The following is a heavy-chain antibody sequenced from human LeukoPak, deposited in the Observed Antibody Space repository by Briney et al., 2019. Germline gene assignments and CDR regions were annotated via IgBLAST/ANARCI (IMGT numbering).Heavy chain of an antibody. J-gene: IGHJ6*02. V-gene: IGHV3-21*04. Sequence: PGGCLRLSCAASGFTFGYYSMNWVRQAPGKGLEWVSSISSSSRSKYYADSVKGRFTISRDNSKNTLYLQMNSLRAEDTAVYYCARDSGGDYAYYYGMDVWGQGTTVTVSS. CDR1: GFTFGYYS. CDR2: ISSSSRSK. D-gene: IGHD4-17*01. CDR3: ARDSGGDYAYYYGMDV.